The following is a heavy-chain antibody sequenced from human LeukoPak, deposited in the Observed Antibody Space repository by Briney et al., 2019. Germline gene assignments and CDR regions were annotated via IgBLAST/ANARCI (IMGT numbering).Heavy chain of an antibody. Sequence: SETLSLTCTVSGGSISSSSYYWSWIRQPPGKGLEWIGYIYYSGSTNYNPSLKSRVTISVDTSKNQFSLKLSSVTAADTAVYYCARDLGYDGFDWAPWGQGTLVTVSS. CDR3: ARDLGYDGFDWAP. V-gene: IGHV4-61*01. D-gene: IGHD5-12*01. CDR1: GGSISSSSYY. CDR2: IYYSGST. J-gene: IGHJ5*02.